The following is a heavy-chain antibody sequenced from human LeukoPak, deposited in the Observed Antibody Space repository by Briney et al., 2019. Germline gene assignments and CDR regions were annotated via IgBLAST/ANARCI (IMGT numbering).Heavy chain of an antibody. J-gene: IGHJ4*02. Sequence: GGSLRLSCAASGFTFSTYWIHWVRQAPGKGLVWVSLINSGGDDTRYADSVKGRFTISRDNAKNTLYLQMNSLRAEDTAVYYCARRIGYSSGHSAVYYFDYWGQGTLVTVSS. CDR2: INSGGDDT. D-gene: IGHD6-19*01. CDR1: GFTFSTYW. CDR3: ARRIGYSSGHSAVYYFDY. V-gene: IGHV3-74*01.